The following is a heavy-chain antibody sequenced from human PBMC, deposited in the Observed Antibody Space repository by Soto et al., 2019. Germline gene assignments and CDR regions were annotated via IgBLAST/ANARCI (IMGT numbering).Heavy chain of an antibody. CDR1: GGTFSSYA. D-gene: IGHD6-19*01. J-gene: IGHJ5*02. V-gene: IGHV1-69*01. Sequence: QVQLVQYGAEVKKPGSSVKVSCKASGGTFSSYAISWVRQAPGQGIEWMGGIIPIFGTANYAQKFQGRVTVTTDESTSRAYMELRSLIEEDKAVYYGAICRVYSRGWYGGFKVDPWGQGSLLTVSS. CDR2: IIPIFGTA. CDR3: AICRVYSRGWYGGFKVDP.